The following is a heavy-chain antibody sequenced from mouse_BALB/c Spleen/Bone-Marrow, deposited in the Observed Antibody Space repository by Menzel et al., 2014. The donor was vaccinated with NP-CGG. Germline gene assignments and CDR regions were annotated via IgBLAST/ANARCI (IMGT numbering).Heavy chain of an antibody. V-gene: IGHV1-69*02. CDR3: TRGGNYGWYFDV. Sequence: QVQLKDSGAELVRPGASVKLSCKASGYTFTSYWINWVKQRPGQGLEWIGNIYPSGSYTNYNQKFKYKATLTVDKSSSTAYMQLSSPTSEDSAVYYCTRGGNYGWYFDVWGAGTTVTVSS. CDR2: IYPSGSYT. CDR1: GYTFTSYW. J-gene: IGHJ1*01. D-gene: IGHD2-1*01.